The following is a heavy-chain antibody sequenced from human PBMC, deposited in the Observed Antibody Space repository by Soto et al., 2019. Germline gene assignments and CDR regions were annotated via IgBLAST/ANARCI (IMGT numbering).Heavy chain of an antibody. V-gene: IGHV3-66*01. CDR3: ARDYGYCSSTSCYRWFDP. J-gene: IGHJ5*02. Sequence: GGSLRLSCAASGFTVSSNYMSWVRQAPGKGLEWVSVIYSGGSTYYADSVKDRFTISRDNSKNTLYLQMNSLRAEDTAVYYCARDYGYCSSTSCYRWFDPWGQGTLVTVSS. CDR2: IYSGGST. CDR1: GFTVSSNY. D-gene: IGHD2-2*03.